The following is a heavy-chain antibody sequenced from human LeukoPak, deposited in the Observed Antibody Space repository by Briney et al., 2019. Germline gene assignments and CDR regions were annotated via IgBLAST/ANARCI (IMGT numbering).Heavy chain of an antibody. Sequence: PGGSLRLSCAASGFTFSSYAMSWVRQAPGKGLEWVSAISGSGGSTYCVDSVKGRFTISRDNSKNTLYLQMNSLRAEDTAVYYCAKPYDFWSGYYGDAFDIWGQGTMVTVSS. CDR2: ISGSGGST. CDR3: AKPYDFWSGYYGDAFDI. J-gene: IGHJ3*02. V-gene: IGHV3-23*01. D-gene: IGHD3-3*01. CDR1: GFTFSSYA.